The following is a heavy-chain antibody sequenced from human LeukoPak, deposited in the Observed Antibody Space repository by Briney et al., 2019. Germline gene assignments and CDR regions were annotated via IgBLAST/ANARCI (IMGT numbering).Heavy chain of an antibody. D-gene: IGHD1-26*01. CDR1: GFTFSSYA. CDR3: AKPEYDPNSGPPLH. V-gene: IGHV3-23*01. J-gene: IGHJ4*02. CDR2: ISGSGGST. Sequence: PGGSLRLSCAASGFTFSSYAMSWVRQAPGKGLEWVSAISGSGGSTYYADSVKGRLTISRDNSKNTLYLQMNSLRAEDTAVYYCAKPEYDPNSGPPLHWGQGTLVTVSS.